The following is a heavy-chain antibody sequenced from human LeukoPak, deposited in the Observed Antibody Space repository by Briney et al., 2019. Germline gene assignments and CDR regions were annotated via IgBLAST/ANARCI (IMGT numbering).Heavy chain of an antibody. CDR2: ISSSSSYI. Sequence: NPGGSLRLSCAASGFTFSSYSMNWVRQAPGKGLEWVSSISSSSSYIYYADSVKGRFTISGDNAKNSLYLQMNSPRAEDTAVYYCARELEYCSSTSCSNWGQGTLVTVSS. CDR1: GFTFSSYS. CDR3: ARELEYCSSTSCSN. V-gene: IGHV3-21*01. J-gene: IGHJ4*02. D-gene: IGHD2-2*01.